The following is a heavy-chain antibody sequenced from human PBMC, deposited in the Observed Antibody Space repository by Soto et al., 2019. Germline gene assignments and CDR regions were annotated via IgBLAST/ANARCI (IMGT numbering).Heavy chain of an antibody. D-gene: IGHD3-22*01. CDR2: ISGSGGST. Sequence: PGGSLRLSCAASGFTFSSYAMSWVRQAPGKGLEWVSAISGSGGSTYYADSVKGRFTISRDNSKNTLYLQMNSLRAEDTAVYYCAKDKYYYDSSGYYFDAFDIWGQGTMVTVSS. CDR3: AKDKYYYDSSGYYFDAFDI. CDR1: GFTFSSYA. V-gene: IGHV3-23*01. J-gene: IGHJ3*02.